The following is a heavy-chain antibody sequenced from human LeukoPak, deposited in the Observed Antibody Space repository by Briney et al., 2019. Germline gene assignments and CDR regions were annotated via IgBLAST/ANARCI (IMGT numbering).Heavy chain of an antibody. Sequence: SETLSLTCAVYGGSFSGYYWSWIRQPPGKGLEWIGEINHSGSTYYNPSLKSRVTISVDTSKNQFSLKLSSVTAADTAVYYCARGVAGVVTPFDYWGQGTLVTVSS. CDR3: ARGVAGVVTPFDY. J-gene: IGHJ4*02. V-gene: IGHV4-34*01. CDR1: GGSFSGYY. CDR2: INHSGST. D-gene: IGHD3-3*01.